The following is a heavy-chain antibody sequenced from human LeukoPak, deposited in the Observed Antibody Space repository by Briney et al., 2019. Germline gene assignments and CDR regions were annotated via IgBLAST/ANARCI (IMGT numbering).Heavy chain of an antibody. V-gene: IGHV1-18*01. D-gene: IGHD5-18*01. CDR2: IGYNGNT. CDR3: ARGPPIRGYRYGYDTGYYYSYSMDV. CDR1: GYTFSTYG. Sequence: ASVKVSCKASGYTFSTYGISWVRQAPGQGLEWMGWIGYNGNTNYAQKFQGRVTLTTDTSTSTPYMELRSLRSDDTAVYYCARGPPIRGYRYGYDTGYYYSYSMDVWGKGTTVTISS. J-gene: IGHJ6*03.